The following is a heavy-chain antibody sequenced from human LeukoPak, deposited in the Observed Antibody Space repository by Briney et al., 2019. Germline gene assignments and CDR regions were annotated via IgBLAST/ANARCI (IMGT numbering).Heavy chain of an antibody. CDR2: IIPILGIA. CDR1: GGTFSSYA. D-gene: IGHD2-21*02. J-gene: IGHJ4*02. V-gene: IGHV1-69*04. CDR3: ASGHCGGDCYPSDY. Sequence: SVKVSCKASGGTFSSYAISWVRQAPGQGLEWMGRIIPILGIANYAQKFQGRVTITADKSTSTAYMELSSLRSEDTAVYYCASGHCGGDCYPSDYWGQGTLVTVSS.